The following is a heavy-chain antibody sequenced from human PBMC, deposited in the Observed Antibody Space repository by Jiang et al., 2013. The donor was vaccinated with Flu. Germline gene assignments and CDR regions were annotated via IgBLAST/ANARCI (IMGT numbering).Heavy chain of an antibody. D-gene: IGHD3-22*01. J-gene: IGHJ3*02. CDR1: GYTLSELS. CDR3: ATEKVGDDSSGYYYLHAFDI. Sequence: GAEVKKPGASVKVSCKVSGYTLSELSMHWVRQAPGKGLEWMGGFDPEDGETIYAQKFQGRVTMTEDTSTDTAYMELSSLRSEDTAVYYCATEKVGDDSSGYYYLHAFDIWAKGQWSPSLQ. V-gene: IGHV1-24*01. CDR2: FDPEDGET.